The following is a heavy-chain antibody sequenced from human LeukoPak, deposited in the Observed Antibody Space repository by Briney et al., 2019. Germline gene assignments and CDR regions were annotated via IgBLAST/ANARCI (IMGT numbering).Heavy chain of an antibody. V-gene: IGHV4-59*12. CDR2: IYYSGST. CDR1: GGSISYYY. J-gene: IGHJ4*02. D-gene: IGHD2-8*01. Sequence: SETLSLTCTVSGGSISYYYWSWIRQPPGKGLEWIGYIYYSGSTNYNPSLKSRVTMSVDTSKNQFSLKLSSVTAADTAVYYCARDGGRMYGIDYWGQGTLVTVSS. CDR3: ARDGGRMYGIDY.